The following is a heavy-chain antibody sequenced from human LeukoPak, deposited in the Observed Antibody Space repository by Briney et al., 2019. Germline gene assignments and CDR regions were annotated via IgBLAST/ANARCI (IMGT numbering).Heavy chain of an antibody. Sequence: GGSLTLSCAASGFTFSSYSLHWVRQAPGKGLEYVSTISSNGGSANYANSVKGRFTISRDNAKNSVYLQMNSLSAEDTAVYYCARQGLYDSSDFWTFQHWGQGTLVTVSS. CDR3: ARQGLYDSSDFWTFQH. CDR1: GFTFSSYS. CDR2: ISSNGGSA. J-gene: IGHJ1*01. D-gene: IGHD3/OR15-3a*01. V-gene: IGHV3-64*01.